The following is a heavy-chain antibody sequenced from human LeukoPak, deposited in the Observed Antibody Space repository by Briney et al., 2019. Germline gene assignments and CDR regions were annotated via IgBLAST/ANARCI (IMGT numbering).Heavy chain of an antibody. CDR3: ARGYGSRASRGAFDI. Sequence: RASVKVSCKASGYIFTSYGISWVRQAPGQGLEWMGWISAYNGNTNYAQKLQGRVTMTTDTSTSTAYMELRSLRSDDTAVYYCARGYGSRASRGAFDIWGQGTMVTVSS. V-gene: IGHV1-18*01. D-gene: IGHD4-17*01. CDR2: ISAYNGNT. CDR1: GYIFTSYG. J-gene: IGHJ3*02.